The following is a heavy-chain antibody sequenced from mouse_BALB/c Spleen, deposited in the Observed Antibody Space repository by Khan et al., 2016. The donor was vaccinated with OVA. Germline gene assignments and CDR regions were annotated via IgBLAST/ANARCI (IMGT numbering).Heavy chain of an antibody. CDR1: GFSLSRYN. CDR3: ARAYYGYDGYCAIDY. J-gene: IGHJ4*01. Sequence: QVQLKESGPGLVAPSQSLSITCTVSGFSLSRYNIHWVRQPPGKGLEWLGMIWGGGGTDYNSTLKSRLGISKDNSKSQVFLKMNSLQTDDSAMYYCARAYYGYDGYCAIDYWGQGTSVTVSS. CDR2: IWGGGGT. V-gene: IGHV2-6-4*01. D-gene: IGHD2-14*01.